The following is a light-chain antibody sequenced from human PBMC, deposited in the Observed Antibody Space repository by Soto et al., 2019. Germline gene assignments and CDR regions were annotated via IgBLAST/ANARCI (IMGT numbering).Light chain of an antibody. V-gene: IGKV3-20*01. J-gene: IGKJ1*01. CDR1: QSVSSTY. CDR2: DAS. Sequence: EIVLTQSPGTLSLSPGERATLSCRASQSVSSTYLAWYQQKPGQAPRLLIYDASSRATGIPDRFSGSESGTDFTLTISRLEPEDFAVYYCQHYGSSRTFGQGTKVEIK. CDR3: QHYGSSRT.